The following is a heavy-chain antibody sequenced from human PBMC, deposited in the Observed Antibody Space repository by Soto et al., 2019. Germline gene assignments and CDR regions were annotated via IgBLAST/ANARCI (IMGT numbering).Heavy chain of an antibody. CDR1: GFTFSSYA. CDR3: AKPQITAPSYYYYGMDV. Sequence: GSLRLSCAASGFTFSSYAMSWVRQAPGKGLEWVSAISGSGGSTYYADSVKGRFTISRDNSKNTLYLQMNSLRAEDTAVYYCAKPQITAPSYYYYGMDVWGKGTTVTVSS. J-gene: IGHJ6*04. D-gene: IGHD3-16*01. V-gene: IGHV3-23*01. CDR2: ISGSGGST.